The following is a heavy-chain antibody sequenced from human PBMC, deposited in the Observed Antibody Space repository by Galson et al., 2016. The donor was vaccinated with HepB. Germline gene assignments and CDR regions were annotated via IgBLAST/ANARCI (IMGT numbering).Heavy chain of an antibody. CDR1: GYTSRNYG. J-gene: IGHJ4*02. V-gene: IGHV1-18*04. Sequence: SVKVSCKASGYTSRNYGIGWVRQAPGRGPEWMAWTSAANGDTNYAQNFRGRVTLTIDTSTSTSYMELRSLRYDDTAVYYCASDWNFVWDYWGQGTLVIVSS. CDR3: ASDWNFVWDY. CDR2: TSAANGDT. D-gene: IGHD1-1*01.